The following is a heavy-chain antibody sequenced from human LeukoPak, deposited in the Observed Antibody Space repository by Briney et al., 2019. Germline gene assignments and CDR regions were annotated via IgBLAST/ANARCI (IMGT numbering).Heavy chain of an antibody. CDR2: IYSGGST. J-gene: IGHJ4*02. CDR1: GFTVSSNY. D-gene: IGHD6-13*01. CDR3: ARLSSIAAAGSFDY. V-gene: IGHV3-53*01. Sequence: GGSLRLSCAASGFTVSSNYMSWVRQAPGKGLERVSVIYSGGSTYYADSVKGRFTISRDNSKNTLYLQMNSLRAEDTAVYYCARLSSIAAAGSFDYWGQGTLVTVSS.